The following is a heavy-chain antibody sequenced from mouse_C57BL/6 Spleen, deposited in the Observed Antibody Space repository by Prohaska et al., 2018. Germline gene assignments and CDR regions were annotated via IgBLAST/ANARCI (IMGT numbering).Heavy chain of an antibody. CDR3: ARKGAQATYY. D-gene: IGHD3-2*02. J-gene: IGHJ2*01. CDR2: IDPSDSYT. CDR1: GYTFTSYW. Sequence: QVQLQQPGAELVKPGASVKLSCKASGYTFTSYWMQWVKQRPGQGLEWIGEIDPSDSYTNYNQKFKGKATLTVDTSSSTAYMQLSSLTSEDSAVYYCARKGAQATYYWGQGTTLTVSS. V-gene: IGHV1-50*01.